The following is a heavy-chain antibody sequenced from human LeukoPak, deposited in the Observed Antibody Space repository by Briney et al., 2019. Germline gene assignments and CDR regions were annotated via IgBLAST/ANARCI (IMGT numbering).Heavy chain of an antibody. J-gene: IGHJ5*02. CDR1: GGTFSSYA. D-gene: IGHD6-13*01. Sequence: SVKVSCKASGGTFSSYAISWVRQAPGQGLEWMGGIIPIFGTANYAQKFQGRVTITTDESTSTAYMELSSLRSEDTAMYYCASVRSSSSPRRYNWFDPWGQGTLVTVSS. CDR2: IIPIFGTA. CDR3: ASVRSSSSPRRYNWFDP. V-gene: IGHV1-69*05.